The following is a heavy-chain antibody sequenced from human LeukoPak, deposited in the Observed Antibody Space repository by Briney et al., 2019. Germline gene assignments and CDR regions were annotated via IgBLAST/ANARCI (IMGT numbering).Heavy chain of an antibody. CDR2: ISSSSSYI. Sequence: GGSLRPSCAASGFTFSSYWMSWVRQAPGKGLEWVSSISSSSSYIYYADSVKGRFTISRDNAKNSLYLQMNSLRAEDTAVYYCSRDSLSSCGGDCYSGLDVWGQGTTVTVSS. D-gene: IGHD2-21*02. V-gene: IGHV3-21*01. CDR3: SRDSLSSCGGDCYSGLDV. CDR1: GFTFSSYW. J-gene: IGHJ6*02.